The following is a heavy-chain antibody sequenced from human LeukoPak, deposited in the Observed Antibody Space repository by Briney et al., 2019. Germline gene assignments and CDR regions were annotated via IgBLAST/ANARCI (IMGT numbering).Heavy chain of an antibody. CDR3: ARGMTQEYYYYYYYMDV. V-gene: IGHV4-59*01. CDR1: GGSISSYY. Sequence: SETLSLTCTVSGGSISSYYWSWLRQPPGKGLEWIGYIYYSGSTNYNPSLKSRVTISVDTSKNQFSLKLSSVTAADTAVYYCARGMTQEYYYYYYYMDVWGKGTTVTVSS. CDR2: IYYSGST. J-gene: IGHJ6*03.